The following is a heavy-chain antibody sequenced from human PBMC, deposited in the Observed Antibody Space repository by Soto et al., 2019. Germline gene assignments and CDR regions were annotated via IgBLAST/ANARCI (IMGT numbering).Heavy chain of an antibody. V-gene: IGHV4-38-2*01. J-gene: IGHJ5*02. CDR2: IFHTGTT. CDR1: GDSIISIYH. Sequence: SETLSLTCSVSGDSIISIYHWAWIRQPPGRSLEWIASIFHTGTTYYTPSLKSRVTISVDTPKNQFSLKLSSVTAADTAVYYCARTYYDFWSGYYGWFDPWGQGTLVTVSS. D-gene: IGHD3-3*01. CDR3: ARTYYDFWSGYYGWFDP.